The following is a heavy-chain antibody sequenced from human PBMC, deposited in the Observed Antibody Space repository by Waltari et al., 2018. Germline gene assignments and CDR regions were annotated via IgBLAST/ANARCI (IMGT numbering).Heavy chain of an antibody. D-gene: IGHD2-15*01. CDR3: TKITPLYAFDI. Sequence: EVQLVESGGGLVKPGGSLRLSCEASGFTFSNAWLSWVRQAPGKGLEWVGRIKSKTDGGTTDYAAPVKGRFTISRDDSKNTLYLQMNSLKTEDTAVYYCTKITPLYAFDIWGQGTMVTVSS. CDR2: IKSKTDGGTT. J-gene: IGHJ3*02. CDR1: GFTFSNAW. V-gene: IGHV3-15*01.